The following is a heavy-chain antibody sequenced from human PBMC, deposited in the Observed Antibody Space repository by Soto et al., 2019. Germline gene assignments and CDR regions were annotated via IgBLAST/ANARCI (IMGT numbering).Heavy chain of an antibody. V-gene: IGHV2-5*02. CDR2: VYWDEDK. Sequence: QITLKESGPPLVKPTQTLTLTCSFSGFSLRTTGVAVGWVRQPPGKALEWLALVYWDEDKRYHPSLKSRLSMTEDPSKTQVVLTMTNMDPLDTTTYYCVHMDRRSAGNFYFDYWGPGTRVTVAS. CDR3: VHMDRRSAGNFYFDY. D-gene: IGHD2-15*01. CDR1: GFSLRTTGVA. J-gene: IGHJ4*02.